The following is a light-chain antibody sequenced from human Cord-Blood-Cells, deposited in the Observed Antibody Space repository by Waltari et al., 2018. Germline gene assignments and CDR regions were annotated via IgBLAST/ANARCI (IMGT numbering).Light chain of an antibody. Sequence: QSALTHPASVSGSPGQSITISCTGTSSDVGSYNLVSWYQQHPGKAPQLMIYEGSKRPSGVSNRFSGSKSGNTASLTISGLQAEDEADYYCCSYAGSSTYVVFGGGTKLTVL. CDR1: SSDVGSYNL. J-gene: IGLJ2*01. CDR3: CSYAGSSTYVV. V-gene: IGLV2-23*01. CDR2: EGS.